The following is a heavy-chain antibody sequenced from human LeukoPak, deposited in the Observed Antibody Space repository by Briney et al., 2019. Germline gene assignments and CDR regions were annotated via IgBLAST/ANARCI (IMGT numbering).Heavy chain of an antibody. CDR1: GYTFTGYY. D-gene: IGHD2/OR15-2a*01. CDR2: INPNSGGT. J-gene: IGHJ6*03. Sequence: ASVKVSCKASGYTFTGYYMHWVRQAPGQGLEWMGWINPNSGGTNYAQKFQGRVTMTRDMSTSTVYMKLSSLRSEDTAVYYCARDGSSTFYYYMDVWGKGTTVTISS. V-gene: IGHV1-2*02. CDR3: ARDGSSTFYYYMDV.